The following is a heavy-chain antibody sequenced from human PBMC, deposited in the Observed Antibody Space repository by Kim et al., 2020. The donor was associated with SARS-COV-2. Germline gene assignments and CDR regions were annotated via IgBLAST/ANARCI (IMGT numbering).Heavy chain of an antibody. Sequence: SETLSLTCTVSGDSISSYYWTWIRQPPGKRLEWIGYIYYSGSTNYNPSLKSRVTISLERSRNQFSLKLTSVTAADTAVYYCARSDYDGMSSWGQGTRVTVSS. CDR2: IYYSGST. V-gene: IGHV4-59*01. J-gene: IGHJ5*02. CDR3: ARSDYDGMSS. D-gene: IGHD4-17*01. CDR1: GDSISSYY.